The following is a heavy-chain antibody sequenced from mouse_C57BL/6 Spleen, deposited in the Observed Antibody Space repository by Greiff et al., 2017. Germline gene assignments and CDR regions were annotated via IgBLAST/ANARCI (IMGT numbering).Heavy chain of an antibody. V-gene: IGHV14-4*01. Sequence: EVQLQQSVAELVRPGASVKLSCTASGFNIKDAYMHWVKQRPEQGLEWIGWIDPANGDTKYAPKFQGKATITADTSSNTAYLQLSSLTSEDAAVDYYTSSISCVRFAYWGQGTLVTVSA. D-gene: IGHD1-1*01. CDR1: GFNIKDAY. CDR2: IDPANGDT. CDR3: TSSISCVRFAY. J-gene: IGHJ3*01.